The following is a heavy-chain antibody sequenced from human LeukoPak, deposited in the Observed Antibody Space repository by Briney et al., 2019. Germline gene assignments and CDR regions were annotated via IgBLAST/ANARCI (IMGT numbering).Heavy chain of an antibody. V-gene: IGHV4-39*01. CDR3: ARQREMATRYAFDI. CDR1: GGSISSSSYY. Sequence: SQTLSLTCNVSGGSISSSSYYWGWIRQPPGKGLEWIGSIYFSGSSYYNPSLKSRVTLSVDTPKNQFSLKLSSVTAAHTAVYYCARQREMATRYAFDIWGQGTMVTVSS. D-gene: IGHD5-24*01. J-gene: IGHJ3*02. CDR2: IYFSGSS.